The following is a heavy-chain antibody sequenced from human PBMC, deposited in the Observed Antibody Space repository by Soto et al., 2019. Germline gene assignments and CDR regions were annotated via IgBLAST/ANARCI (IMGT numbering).Heavy chain of an antibody. D-gene: IGHD6-13*01. CDR1: GGTFSSDA. J-gene: IGHJ6*02. Sequence: SVKVSCMASGGTFSSDAISWVRQAPGQGLEWMGGIIPIFGTANYAQKFQGRVTITADESTSTAYMELSSLRSEDTAVYYCARDAPRIAAAGTPPLDYYYYGMDVWGQGTTVTVSS. V-gene: IGHV1-69*13. CDR2: IIPIFGTA. CDR3: ARDAPRIAAAGTPPLDYYYYGMDV.